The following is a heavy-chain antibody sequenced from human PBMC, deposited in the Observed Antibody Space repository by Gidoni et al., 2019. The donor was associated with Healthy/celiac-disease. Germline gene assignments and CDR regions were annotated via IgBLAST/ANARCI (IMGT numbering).Heavy chain of an antibody. Sequence: QFHLVNLGGALVLPGRSLRPSCAASGFTFITFGLNWVRQAPGKGLEWVADIWYDGSKKYYADSVKGRFTISRDNSKNTLYLQMNSLRAEDTAVYYCAREDLPQGYYDSSDYYDSWGQGTMVTVSS. CDR2: IWYDGSKK. CDR1: GFTFITFG. CDR3: AREDLPQGYYDSSDYYDS. V-gene: IGHV3-33*01. D-gene: IGHD3-22*01. J-gene: IGHJ4*01.